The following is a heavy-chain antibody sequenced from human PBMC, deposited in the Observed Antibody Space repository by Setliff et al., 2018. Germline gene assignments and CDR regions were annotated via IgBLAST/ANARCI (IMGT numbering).Heavy chain of an antibody. Sequence: ASVKVSCKASGYTFTNFGITWVRQAPGQGLEWMGWININNFNTYFARNLQGRLSMTTDASSSTAYMELTSLRSDDTAMYYCARDADHYDTDENPIFDYWGQGTLVTVSS. CDR1: GYTFTNFG. V-gene: IGHV1-18*01. D-gene: IGHD3-9*01. J-gene: IGHJ4*02. CDR3: ARDADHYDTDENPIFDY. CDR2: ININNFNT.